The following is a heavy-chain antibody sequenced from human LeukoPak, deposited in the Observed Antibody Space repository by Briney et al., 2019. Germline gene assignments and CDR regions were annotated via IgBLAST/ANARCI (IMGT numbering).Heavy chain of an antibody. D-gene: IGHD2-21*02. CDR3: ARLVVVTADFDY. CDR1: GYTFTGYY. Sequence: ASVKVSCKASGYTFTGYYMHWVRQAPGQGLEWMGWINPNSGGTNYAQQFQGRLTMTRDTSISTAYMELSRLRSDDTAVYYCARLVVVTADFDYWGQGTLVTVSS. CDR2: INPNSGGT. V-gene: IGHV1-2*02. J-gene: IGHJ4*02.